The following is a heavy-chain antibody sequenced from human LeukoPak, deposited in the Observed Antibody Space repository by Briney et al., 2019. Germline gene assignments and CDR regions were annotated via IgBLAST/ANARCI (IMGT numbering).Heavy chain of an antibody. V-gene: IGHV4-59*01. D-gene: IGHD1-26*01. Sequence: PSETLSLTCTVSGGSISGYYWSWIRQPPGKGLEWIGYIYYSGSTSYNPSLKSRVTISVDTSKNQFSLKLSSVTAADTAVYYCAREGARWEPSFSAFDIWGQGTMVTVS. CDR2: IYYSGST. CDR3: AREGARWEPSFSAFDI. CDR1: GGSISGYY. J-gene: IGHJ3*02.